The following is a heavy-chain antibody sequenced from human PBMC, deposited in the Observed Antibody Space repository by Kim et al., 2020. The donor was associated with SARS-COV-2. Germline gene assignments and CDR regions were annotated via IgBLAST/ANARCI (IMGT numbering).Heavy chain of an antibody. J-gene: IGHJ5*02. CDR3: ASSAPGFMVRGVISPGWFDP. CDR2: IYYSGST. CDR1: GGSISSGGYY. D-gene: IGHD3-10*01. Sequence: SETLSLTCTVSGGSISSGGYYWSWIRQHPGKGLEWIGYIYYSGSTYYNPSLKSRVTISVDTSKNQFSLKLSSVTAADTAVYHCASSAPGFMVRGVISPGWFDPWGQGTLVTVSS. V-gene: IGHV4-31*03.